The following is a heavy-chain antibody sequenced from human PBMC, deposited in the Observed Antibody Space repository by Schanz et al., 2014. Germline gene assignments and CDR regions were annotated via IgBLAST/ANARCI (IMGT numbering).Heavy chain of an antibody. J-gene: IGHJ3*02. Sequence: EVQLLESGGGLVQPGGSLRLSCAASGFTFRGYAMSWVRQAPGRGLEWVSSISSGGGSTYYADSVKGRFTISRDNSKSTLYLQMNGLRAEDTAVYYCARDGYSVVVISPTESFDIWGQGTMVTVSP. V-gene: IGHV3-23*01. CDR2: ISSGGGST. CDR3: ARDGYSVVVISPTESFDI. D-gene: IGHD2-21*01. CDR1: GFTFRGYA.